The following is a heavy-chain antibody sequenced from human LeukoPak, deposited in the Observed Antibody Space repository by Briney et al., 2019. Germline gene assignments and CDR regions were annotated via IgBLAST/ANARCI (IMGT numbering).Heavy chain of an antibody. CDR3: ARHAELLWFGELFPVSSYFDY. CDR1: GGSISSYY. Sequence: PSETLSLTCTVSGGSISSYYWSWIRQPPGKGLEWIGYIYYSGSTNYNPSLKSRVTISVDTSKNQFSLELSSVTAADTAVYYCARHAELLWFGELFPVSSYFDYWGQGTLVTVSS. D-gene: IGHD3-10*01. CDR2: IYYSGST. J-gene: IGHJ4*02. V-gene: IGHV4-59*08.